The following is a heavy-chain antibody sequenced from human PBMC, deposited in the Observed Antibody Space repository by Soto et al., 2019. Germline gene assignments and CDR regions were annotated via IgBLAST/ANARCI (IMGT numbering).Heavy chain of an antibody. D-gene: IGHD3-3*01. Sequence: ASVKVSCKASGYTFTSYDINWVRQATGQGLEWMGWMNPNSGNTGYAQKFQGRVTMTRNTSISTAYMELSSRRSEDTAVYYCASQRGRLLGQHQNQYYSYGMDVWGQGTPVTVS. J-gene: IGHJ6*02. V-gene: IGHV1-8*01. CDR3: ASQRGRLLGQHQNQYYSYGMDV. CDR2: MNPNSGNT. CDR1: GYTFTSYD.